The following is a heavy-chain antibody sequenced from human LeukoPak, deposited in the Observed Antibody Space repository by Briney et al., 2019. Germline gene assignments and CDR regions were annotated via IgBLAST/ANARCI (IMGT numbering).Heavy chain of an antibody. D-gene: IGHD6-13*01. CDR3: ARGVGIAAAGTLYYYYYYMDV. V-gene: IGHV4-34*01. J-gene: IGHJ6*03. CDR2: INHSGST. Sequence: SETLPLTCAVYGGSFSGYYWSWIRQPPGKGLEWIGEINHSGSTNYNPSLKSRVTISVDTSKNQFSLKLSSVTAADTAVYYCARGVGIAAAGTLYYYYYYMDVWGKGTTVTVSS. CDR1: GGSFSGYY.